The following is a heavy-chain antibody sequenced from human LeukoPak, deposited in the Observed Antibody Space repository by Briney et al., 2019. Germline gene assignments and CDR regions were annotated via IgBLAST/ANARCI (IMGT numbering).Heavy chain of an antibody. CDR3: ARAPVGAGHFDY. CDR1: GGTFSSYA. CDR2: IIPIFGTA. D-gene: IGHD6-19*01. V-gene: IGHV1-69*05. Sequence: SVKVSFKASGGTFSSYAISWVRQAPGQGLEWMGGIIPIFGTANYAQKFQGRVTITTDESTSTAYMELSSLRSEDTAVYYCARAPVGAGHFDYWGQGTLVTVSS. J-gene: IGHJ4*02.